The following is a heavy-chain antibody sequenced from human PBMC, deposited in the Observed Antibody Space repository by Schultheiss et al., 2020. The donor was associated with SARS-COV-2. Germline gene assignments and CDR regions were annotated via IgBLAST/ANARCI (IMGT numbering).Heavy chain of an antibody. Sequence: ASVKVSCKASGYTFTGYYMHWVRQAPGQGLEWMGRINPNSGGTNYAQKFQGRVTMTSDTSISTAYMELSRLRSDDTAVYYCASHSPRYSYGKYYYYYYGMDVWGQGTTVTVSS. V-gene: IGHV1-2*06. D-gene: IGHD5-18*01. CDR1: GYTFTGYY. J-gene: IGHJ6*02. CDR3: ASHSPRYSYGKYYYYYYGMDV. CDR2: INPNSGGT.